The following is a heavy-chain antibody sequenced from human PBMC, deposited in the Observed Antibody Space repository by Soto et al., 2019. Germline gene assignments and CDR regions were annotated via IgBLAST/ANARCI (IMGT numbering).Heavy chain of an antibody. J-gene: IGHJ4*02. CDR3: ATYGSGSYKPTAFDY. Sequence: QVQLQESGPGLVKPSQTLSLTCTVSGGSISSGDYYWSWIRQHPGKGLEWIGYIYYSGSTYYNPTLKGRVTISVDTSKNQFSLKLRSVTAAETAVYYCATYGSGSYKPTAFDYWGQGTLVTVSS. CDR2: IYYSGST. CDR1: GGSISSGDYY. V-gene: IGHV4-31*03. D-gene: IGHD3-10*01.